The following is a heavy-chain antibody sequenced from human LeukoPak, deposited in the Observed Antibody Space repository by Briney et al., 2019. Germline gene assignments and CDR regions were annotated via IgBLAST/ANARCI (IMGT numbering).Heavy chain of an antibody. CDR3: ARVLGRDYDFWSGARIDY. D-gene: IGHD3-3*01. Sequence: SETLSLTCAVYGGSFSDYFWGWIRQPPGKGLEWIGEINHSGRTYYNPSLKSRVTISVDTSKNQFSLKLSSVTAADTAVYYCARVLGRDYDFWSGARIDYWGQGTLVTVSS. V-gene: IGHV4-34*01. CDR2: INHSGRT. CDR1: GGSFSDYF. J-gene: IGHJ4*02.